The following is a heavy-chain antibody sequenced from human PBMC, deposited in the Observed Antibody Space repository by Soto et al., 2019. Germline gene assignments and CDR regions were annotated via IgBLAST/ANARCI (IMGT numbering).Heavy chain of an antibody. CDR2: IIPILGIA. CDR3: ARDGDYYGSGSYFDY. D-gene: IGHD3-10*01. Sequence: QVQLVQSGAEVKKPGSSVKVSCKASGGTFSSYTISWVRQAPGQGLEWMGRIIPILGIANYAQKFQGRVTITADQSTSTAYMELSSLRSEDTAVYYCARDGDYYGSGSYFDYWGQGTLVTVSS. CDR1: GGTFSSYT. J-gene: IGHJ4*02. V-gene: IGHV1-69*08.